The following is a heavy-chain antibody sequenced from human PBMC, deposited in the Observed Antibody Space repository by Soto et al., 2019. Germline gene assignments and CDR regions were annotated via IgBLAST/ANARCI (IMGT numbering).Heavy chain of an antibody. D-gene: IGHD3-22*01. J-gene: IGHJ5*02. V-gene: IGHV4-34*01. CDR2: INHSGST. Sequence: SETLSLTCAVYGGSGGSFSGYYWSWIRQPPGKGLEWIGEINHSGSTNYNPSLKSRVTISVDTSKNQFSLKLSSVTAADTAVYYCARVTYYYDSSGYYPHNWSDPWGKGTLVTVSS. CDR3: ARVTYYYDSSGYYPHNWSDP. CDR1: GGSGGSFSGYY.